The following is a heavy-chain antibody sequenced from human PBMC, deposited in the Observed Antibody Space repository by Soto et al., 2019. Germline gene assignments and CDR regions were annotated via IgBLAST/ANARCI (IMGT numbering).Heavy chain of an antibody. D-gene: IGHD1-26*01. V-gene: IGHV1-18*01. CDR1: GYTFTSYG. J-gene: IGHJ6*02. CDR2: ISAYNGNT. CDR3: AGRMGATVYDGMDV. Sequence: ASVKVSCKASGYTFTSYGISWVRQAPGQGLEWMGWISAYNGNTNYAQKLQGRVTMTTDTSTSTAYMELRSLRSDDTAVYYCAGRMGATVYDGMDVWGQGTKVTVSS.